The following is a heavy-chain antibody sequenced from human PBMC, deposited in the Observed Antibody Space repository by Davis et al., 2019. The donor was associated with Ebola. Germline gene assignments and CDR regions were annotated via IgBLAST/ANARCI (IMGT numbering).Heavy chain of an antibody. V-gene: IGHV4-34*01. CDR2: INHSGRT. CDR3: ARGGGYGGYGMDV. Sequence: MPSETLSLTCAVYGVSLSGYYWNWIRQPPGKGLEWIGEINHSGRTNYNPSPKSRVTMSVDTSKNQFSLRVRSVTAADTAVYYCARGGGYGGYGMDVWGQGTTVTVSS. CDR1: GVSLSGYY. J-gene: IGHJ6*02. D-gene: IGHD6-25*01.